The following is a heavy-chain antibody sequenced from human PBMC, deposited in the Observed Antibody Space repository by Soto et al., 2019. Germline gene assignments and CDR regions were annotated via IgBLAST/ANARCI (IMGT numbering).Heavy chain of an antibody. J-gene: IGHJ4*02. CDR3: ARGRYGEY. CDR1: GYTFTTYG. Sequence: QVHLVQSGAEVKRPGASVKVSCKGSGYTFTTYGITWVRQAPGQGLEWVGWISAHNGNTNYAQNLQGRVTVTRDTSTSTAYMEMRSLRSDDTAVYYCARGRYGEYWGQGALVTVSS. V-gene: IGHV1-18*01. CDR2: ISAHNGNT. D-gene: IGHD3-10*01.